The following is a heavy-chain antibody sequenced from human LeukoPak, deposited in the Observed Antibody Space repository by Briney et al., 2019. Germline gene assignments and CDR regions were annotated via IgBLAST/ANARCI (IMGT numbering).Heavy chain of an antibody. CDR1: GYTFTSYY. Sequence: ASVKVSCKASGYTFTSYYMHWVRQAPGQGLEWMGIINPSGGSTSYAQKFQGRVTMTRDMSTSTVYMELSSLRSEDTAVYYCARGLAAAVKLEFLYYYMDVWGKGTTVTISS. CDR3: ARGLAAAVKLEFLYYYMDV. D-gene: IGHD6-13*01. CDR2: INPSGGST. J-gene: IGHJ6*03. V-gene: IGHV1-46*01.